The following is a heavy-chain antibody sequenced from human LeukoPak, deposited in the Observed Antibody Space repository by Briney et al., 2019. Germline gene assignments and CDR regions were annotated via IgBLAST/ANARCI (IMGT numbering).Heavy chain of an antibody. J-gene: IGHJ5*02. CDR3: ARDHIPLNDSYASTGYWRWFDT. Sequence: SETLSLTCAVYGGSFSGYYWSWIRQPPGKGLEWIGEINHSGSTNYNPSLKSRVTISVDTSKNQFSLHLNSVTPDDTAVYYCARDHIPLNDSYASTGYWRWFDTWGQGTLVTVSS. CDR2: INHSGST. V-gene: IGHV4-34*01. D-gene: IGHD3-22*01. CDR1: GGSFSGYY.